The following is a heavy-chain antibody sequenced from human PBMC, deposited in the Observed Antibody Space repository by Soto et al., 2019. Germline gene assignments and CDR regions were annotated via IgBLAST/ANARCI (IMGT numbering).Heavy chain of an antibody. Sequence: QVQLVQSGGEVKKPGASVTVSCKASGYTFINYHITWVRQAPGQGLELMAWINTYNGMTDYAQRFQGRVTMTRDTSTSNAYRELRNLGADDTAVYFCAKSPRGEMATDWGQGTLVTVSS. V-gene: IGHV1-18*01. J-gene: IGHJ4*02. CDR3: AKSPRGEMATD. D-gene: IGHD5-12*01. CDR1: GYTFINYH. CDR2: INTYNGMT.